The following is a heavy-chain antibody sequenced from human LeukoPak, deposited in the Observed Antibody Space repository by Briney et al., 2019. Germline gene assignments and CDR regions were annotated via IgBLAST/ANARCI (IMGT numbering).Heavy chain of an antibody. V-gene: IGHV3-23*01. CDR3: AKGYSSGWYPFDY. Sequence: GGSLRLSCAASGFTFSSYALSWVRQAPGKGLEWVSLISASGGTTYYADSVKGRFTMSRDNSKNTLYLQMNSLRAEDTAVYYCAKGYSSGWYPFDYWGQGTLVTVSS. J-gene: IGHJ4*02. CDR1: GFTFSSYA. CDR2: ISASGGTT. D-gene: IGHD6-19*01.